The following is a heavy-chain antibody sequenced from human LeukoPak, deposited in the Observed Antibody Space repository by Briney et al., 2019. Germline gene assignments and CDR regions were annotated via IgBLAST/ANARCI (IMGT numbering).Heavy chain of an antibody. D-gene: IGHD6-13*01. Sequence: EASVKVSCKASGYIFTGYVIHWVRQAPGQRLEWMAWINVGNGNTKYSQTFQGRVSITRDTSASTAYMELDSLGSEDTAVYYCAREQTYSSSSWFDPWGQGTLVTVSS. CDR2: INVGNGNT. CDR1: GYIFTGYV. V-gene: IGHV1-3*01. CDR3: AREQTYSSSSWFDP. J-gene: IGHJ5*02.